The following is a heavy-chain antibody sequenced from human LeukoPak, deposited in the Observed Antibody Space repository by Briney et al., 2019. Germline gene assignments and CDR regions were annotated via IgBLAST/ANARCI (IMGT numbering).Heavy chain of an antibody. J-gene: IGHJ4*02. CDR1: GLTFSSYA. Sequence: GGSLRLSCAASGLTFSSYAMSWVRRAPGKGLEWVSAISGSGGSTYYADSVKGRFTISRDNAKNSLYLQMNSLRAEDTAVYYCARSPPYSITTLFDYWGQGTLVTVSS. CDR2: ISGSGGST. D-gene: IGHD4-11*01. V-gene: IGHV3-23*01. CDR3: ARSPPYSITTLFDY.